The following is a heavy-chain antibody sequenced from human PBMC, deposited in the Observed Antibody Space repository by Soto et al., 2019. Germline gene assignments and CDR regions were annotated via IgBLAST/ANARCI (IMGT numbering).Heavy chain of an antibody. Sequence: QVQLVQSGAEVKKPGASVKVSCKASGGTFSSYAISWVRQAPGQGLEWMGGIIPIFGTANYAQKFQGRVTITEDEYTSTAYMALISLRSADTAVYYCARELLWFGESTMVAYYYYGMDVWGQGPTVTV. CDR2: IIPIFGTA. D-gene: IGHD3-10*01. CDR3: ARELLWFGESTMVAYYYYGMDV. CDR1: GGTFSSYA. J-gene: IGHJ6*02. V-gene: IGHV1-69*01.